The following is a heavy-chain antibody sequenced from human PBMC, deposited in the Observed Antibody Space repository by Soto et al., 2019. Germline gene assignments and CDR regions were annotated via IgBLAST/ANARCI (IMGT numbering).Heavy chain of an antibody. J-gene: IGHJ4*02. V-gene: IGHV1-69*01. CDR3: ASQENYYDISGYYTSIYYFDA. D-gene: IGHD3-22*01. Sequence: QVQLWQSGAEVKKPGSSVKVSCKASGGTFSSYAISWVRQAPGQGLEWMGGIIPIFGTANYAQKFQGRVTITADESTSTAYMELRSMRSEDTAVYYCASQENYYDISGYYTSIYYFDAWGQGTLVNVSS. CDR1: GGTFSSYA. CDR2: IIPIFGTA.